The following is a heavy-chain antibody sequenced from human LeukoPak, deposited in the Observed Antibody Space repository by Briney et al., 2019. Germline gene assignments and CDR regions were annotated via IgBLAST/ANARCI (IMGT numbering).Heavy chain of an antibody. Sequence: GGSLRLSCAASGFTFSSYAMSWVRQAPGKGLEWVSAISGSGGSTYYADSVKGRFTISRDNSKNTLYLQMNSLRAEDMAVYYCAKFLRAAAAGTYYFDYWGQGTLVTVSS. V-gene: IGHV3-23*01. D-gene: IGHD6-13*01. CDR2: ISGSGGST. CDR1: GFTFSSYA. J-gene: IGHJ4*02. CDR3: AKFLRAAAAGTYYFDY.